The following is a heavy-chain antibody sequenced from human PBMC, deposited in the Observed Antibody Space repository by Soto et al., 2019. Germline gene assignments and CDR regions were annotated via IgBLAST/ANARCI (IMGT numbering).Heavy chain of an antibody. CDR2: IYWDDDK. J-gene: IGHJ4*02. CDR1: GFSLSTSGVR. Sequence: QITLKESGPTLVKPTQTLTLTCTFSGFSLSTSGVRVGWIRQPPGKALEWLALIYWDDDKRYSPSLKSRLTITKDTSKNQVVLTMTNMDTVDTDTYYCAHGRDGYPPGYWGQGTLVTVSS. D-gene: IGHD5-12*01. CDR3: AHGRDGYPPGY. V-gene: IGHV2-5*02.